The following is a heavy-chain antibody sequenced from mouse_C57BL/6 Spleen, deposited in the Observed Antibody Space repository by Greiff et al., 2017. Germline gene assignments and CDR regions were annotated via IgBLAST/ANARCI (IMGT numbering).Heavy chain of an antibody. J-gene: IGHJ4*01. CDR1: GYSITSGYY. CDR2: ISYDGSN. V-gene: IGHV3-6*01. CDR3: ASLMDY. Sequence: EVKLVESGPGLVKPSQSLSLTCSVTGYSITSGYYWNWIRQFPGNKLEWMGYISYDGSNNYNPSLKNRISITRDTSKNQFFLKLNSVTTEDTATYYCASLMDYWGQGTSVTVSS.